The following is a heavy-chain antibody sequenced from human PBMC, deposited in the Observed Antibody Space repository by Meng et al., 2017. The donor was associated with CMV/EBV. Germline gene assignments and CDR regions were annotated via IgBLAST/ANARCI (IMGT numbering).Heavy chain of an antibody. D-gene: IGHD3-16*02. CDR1: GGSFSGYY. Sequence: GSLRLSCAVYGGSFSGYYWSWIRQPPGKGLEWIGEINHSGSTNYNPSLKSRVTISVDTSKNQFSLKLSSVTAADTAVYYCATSSYDYVWGSYRSGDYYGMDVWGQGTTVTVSS. CDR3: ATSSYDYVWGSYRSGDYYGMDV. V-gene: IGHV4-34*01. J-gene: IGHJ6*02. CDR2: INHSGST.